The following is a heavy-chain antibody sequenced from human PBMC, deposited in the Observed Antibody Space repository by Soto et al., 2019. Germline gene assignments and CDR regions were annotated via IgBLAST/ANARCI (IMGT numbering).Heavy chain of an antibody. CDR2: ISYDGNRE. V-gene: IGHV3-30*18. CDR1: GFTFSNYG. Sequence: QVQVVESGGGVVQPGRSLRLSCAASGFTFSNYGMHWVRQAPGKGLEWEAVISYDGNREYYIDSVKGRFTISRDNSENTVHLQMNSLRGEDTAVYYCAKDGDFRSFDGWLDAWGQGTLVTVSS. CDR3: AKDGDFRSFDGWLDA. J-gene: IGHJ5*02. D-gene: IGHD3-3*01.